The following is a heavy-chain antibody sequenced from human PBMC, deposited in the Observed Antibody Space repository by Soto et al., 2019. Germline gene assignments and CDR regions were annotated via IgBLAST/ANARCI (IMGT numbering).Heavy chain of an antibody. CDR1: GGSISSGDYY. Sequence: QVQLQESGPGLVKPSQTLSLTCTVSGGSISSGDYYWSWIRQPPGKGLEWIGYINYSGSTYYNPSLMRRATISVDTSKTQSSLKLSSVTAADTAVYYCASRGTTTYCSGGSCYARGFDYWGQGTLVTVSS. CDR2: INYSGST. J-gene: IGHJ4*02. CDR3: ASRGTTTYCSGGSCYARGFDY. D-gene: IGHD2-15*01. V-gene: IGHV4-30-4*01.